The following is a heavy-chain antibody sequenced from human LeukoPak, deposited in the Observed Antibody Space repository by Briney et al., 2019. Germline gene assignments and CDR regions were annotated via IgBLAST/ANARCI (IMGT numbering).Heavy chain of an antibody. CDR2: INHSGST. Sequence: SETLSLTCAVYGGSFSGYYWSWIHQPPGKGLEWIGEINHSGSTNYNPSLKSRVTISVDTSKNQFSLKLSSVTAADAAVYYCARGAARITMIVVVITRYFDYWGQGTLVTVSS. CDR3: ARGAARITMIVVVITRYFDY. D-gene: IGHD3-22*01. CDR1: GGSFSGYY. V-gene: IGHV4-34*01. J-gene: IGHJ4*02.